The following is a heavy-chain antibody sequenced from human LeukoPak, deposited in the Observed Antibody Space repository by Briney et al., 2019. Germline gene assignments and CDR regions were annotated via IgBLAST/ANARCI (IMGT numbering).Heavy chain of an antibody. CDR2: INPNSGGT. V-gene: IGHV1-2*06. J-gene: IGHJ4*02. Sequence: ASVKVSCKASGYTFTGYYMHWVRQAPGQGLEWMGRINPNSGGTNYAQKFQGRVTMTRDTSISTAYMELSRLRSDDTAGYYCARSHHSSSWYGFSYWGQGTLVTVSS. CDR3: ARSHHSSSWYGFSY. D-gene: IGHD6-13*01. CDR1: GYTFTGYY.